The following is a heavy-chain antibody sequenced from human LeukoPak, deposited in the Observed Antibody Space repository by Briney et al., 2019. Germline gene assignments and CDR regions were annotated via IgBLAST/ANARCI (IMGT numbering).Heavy chain of an antibody. CDR1: GFTFSSYE. V-gene: IGHV3-48*03. CDR2: INGSGSTI. J-gene: IGHJ4*02. Sequence: PGGSLRLSCAASGFTFSSYEMNWVRQVPGKGLEWVSYINGSGSTIYYADSVKGRFPISRDNAKNSLYLQMNSLRAEDTAVYYCARDYYDNSGRFDYWGQGTLVTVSS. CDR3: ARDYYDNSGRFDY. D-gene: IGHD3-22*01.